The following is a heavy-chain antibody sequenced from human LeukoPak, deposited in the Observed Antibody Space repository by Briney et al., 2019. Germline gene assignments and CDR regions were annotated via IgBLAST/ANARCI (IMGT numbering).Heavy chain of an antibody. CDR3: ARDPYTSGRFDY. V-gene: IGHV6-1*01. CDR1: GDSVSSNSAA. D-gene: IGHD6-19*01. J-gene: IGHJ4*02. CDR2: TCYRSKWYN. Sequence: SQTLSLTCAISGDSVSSNSAAWNWIRQSPSRGLEWLGRTCYRSKWYNDYAVSVKGRITINPDTSKNQFSLQLNSVTPEDTAVYFCARDPYTSGRFDYWGQGILVTVSS.